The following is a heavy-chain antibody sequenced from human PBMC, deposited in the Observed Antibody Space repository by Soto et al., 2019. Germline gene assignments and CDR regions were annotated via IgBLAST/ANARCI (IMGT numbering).Heavy chain of an antibody. D-gene: IGHD3-22*01. Sequence: VASVKVSCKASGGTFSSYAISWVRQAPGQGLEWMGGIIPIFGTANYAQKFQGRVTITADESTSTAYMELSSLRSEDTAVYYCARAHYYDSSGYRYFDYWGQGTLVTVSS. CDR1: GGTFSSYA. CDR3: ARAHYYDSSGYRYFDY. CDR2: IIPIFGTA. J-gene: IGHJ4*02. V-gene: IGHV1-69*13.